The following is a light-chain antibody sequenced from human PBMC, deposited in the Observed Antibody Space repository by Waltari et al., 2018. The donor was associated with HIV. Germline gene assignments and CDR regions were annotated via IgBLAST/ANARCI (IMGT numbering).Light chain of an antibody. Sequence: QSALTQPRSVSGSPGQSVTISCTGISSDVGGYNYVSWYQHHPGKAPKFMIYDVTKRPSGVPDRFSGSKSGNTASLTISGLQAEDEADYYCCSYAGRYTYVFGTGTKVTVL. CDR1: SSDVGGYNY. CDR2: DVT. V-gene: IGLV2-11*01. J-gene: IGLJ1*01. CDR3: CSYAGRYTYV.